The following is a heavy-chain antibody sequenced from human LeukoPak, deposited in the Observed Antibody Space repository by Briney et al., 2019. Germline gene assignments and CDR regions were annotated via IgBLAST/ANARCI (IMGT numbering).Heavy chain of an antibody. D-gene: IGHD3-3*01. Sequence: SETLSLTCTVSGGSISSYYWSWIRQPPGKGLEWIGYIYYSGSTNYNPSLKSRVTISIDTSKNQFSLKLSSVTAADTAVYYCARRSPLRFLEWSYYYYMDVWGKGTTVTVSS. J-gene: IGHJ6*03. CDR2: IYYSGST. CDR1: GGSISSYY. V-gene: IGHV4-59*08. CDR3: ARRSPLRFLEWSYYYYMDV.